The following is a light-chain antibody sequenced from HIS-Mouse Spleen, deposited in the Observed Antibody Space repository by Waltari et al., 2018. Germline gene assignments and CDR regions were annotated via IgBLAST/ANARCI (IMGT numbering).Light chain of an antibody. V-gene: IGLV3-25*03. Sequence: SYELTPPPSVSVSPGQTASITCSGDKLGDKYACWYQQKPGQSPVLVIYKDSQRPSGIPERFSGSRSRTTVTFTISGVQAEDEADYYCQSADSSGTYVVFGGGTKLTVL. CDR3: QSADSSGTYVV. CDR2: KDS. J-gene: IGLJ2*01. CDR1: KLGDKY.